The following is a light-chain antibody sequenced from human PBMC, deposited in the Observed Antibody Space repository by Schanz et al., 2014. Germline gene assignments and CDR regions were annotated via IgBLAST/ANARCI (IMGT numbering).Light chain of an antibody. CDR2: DVS. Sequence: QSALTQPASVSGSPGQSITISCTGTSSDVGGYNYVSWYQQHPGKAPKLMIYDVSNRTAGVSNLFSGSKSDNTASLTVSGLQGEDEADYYCGSYAGTINWVFGGGTKLTVL. J-gene: IGLJ3*02. V-gene: IGLV2-14*01. CDR1: SSDVGGYNY. CDR3: GSYAGTINWV.